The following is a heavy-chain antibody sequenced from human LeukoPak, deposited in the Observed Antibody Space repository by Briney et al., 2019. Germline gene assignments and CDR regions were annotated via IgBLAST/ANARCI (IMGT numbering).Heavy chain of an antibody. V-gene: IGHV4-59*01. CDR2: IYYSGST. Sequence: PSETLSLTCTVSGGSISSYYWSWIRQPPGKGLEWIGYIYYSGSTNCNPSLKSRVTISVDTSKNQFSLKLSSVTAADTAVYYCARRRNYYYYMDVWGKGTTVTVSS. CDR3: ARRRNYYYYMDV. CDR1: GGSISSYY. J-gene: IGHJ6*03.